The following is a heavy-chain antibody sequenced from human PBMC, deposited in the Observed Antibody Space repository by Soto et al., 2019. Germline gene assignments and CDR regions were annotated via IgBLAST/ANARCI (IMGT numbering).Heavy chain of an antibody. J-gene: IGHJ6*03. V-gene: IGHV1-69*08. CDR3: AREKYCSGGSCYSAAAYYYMDV. D-gene: IGHD2-15*01. Sequence: QVQLVQSGAEVKKPGSSVKVSCKASGGTFSSYTISWVRQAPGQGLEWMGRIIPILGIANYAQKFQGRVTITADKTRSTAYMELRSLRSEYTAVYYCAREKYCSGGSCYSAAAYYYMDVWGKGTTVTVSS. CDR2: IIPILGIA. CDR1: GGTFSSYT.